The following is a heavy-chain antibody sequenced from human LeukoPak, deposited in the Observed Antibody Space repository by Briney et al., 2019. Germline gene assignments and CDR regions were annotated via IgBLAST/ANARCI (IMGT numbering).Heavy chain of an antibody. J-gene: IGHJ5*02. Sequence: TGGSLRLSCAASGFTFTNHWMSWVRQAPGKGLEGVANIKEDGSEKYYVGSVKGRFTVSRDNVKNSLFLQMNSLRVDDTAVYYCAKSGSSVFWSWGQGTLVTVSS. CDR2: IKEDGSEK. CDR3: AKSGSSVFWS. V-gene: IGHV3-7*03. CDR1: GFTFTNHW. D-gene: IGHD3-3*02.